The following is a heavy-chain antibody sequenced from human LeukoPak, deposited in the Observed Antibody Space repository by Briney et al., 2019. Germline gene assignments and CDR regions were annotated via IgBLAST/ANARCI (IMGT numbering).Heavy chain of an antibody. V-gene: IGHV4-61*02. CDR2: IYTTGST. CDR3: ARNLIPEQLVLNF. Sequence: SETLSLTCTVSGGSISSDSFYWSWIRQPAGKGLEWIGRIYTTGSTNYNPSLKSRVTISVDTFKNQFSLNLRSVTPEDTAVYYCARNLIPEQLVLNFWGQGTLVTVSS. CDR1: GGSISSDSFY. J-gene: IGHJ4*02. D-gene: IGHD6-13*01.